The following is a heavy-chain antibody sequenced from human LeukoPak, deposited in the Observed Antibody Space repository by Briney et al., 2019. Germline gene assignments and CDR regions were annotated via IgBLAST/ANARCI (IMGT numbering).Heavy chain of an antibody. D-gene: IGHD3-22*01. CDR3: ARDLGAYYDSSDNWFDP. CDR2: ISGSGGTT. V-gene: IGHV3-23*01. CDR1: GFTFSSYA. Sequence: GGSLRLSCAASGFTFSSYAMSWVRQAPGKGLEWVSAISGSGGTTYYADSVKGRFTISRDNAKNTLYLQMNSLRAEDTALYYCARDLGAYYDSSDNWFDPWGQGTLVTVSS. J-gene: IGHJ5*02.